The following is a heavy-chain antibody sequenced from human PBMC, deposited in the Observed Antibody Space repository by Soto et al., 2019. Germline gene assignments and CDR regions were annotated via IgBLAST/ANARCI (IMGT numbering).Heavy chain of an antibody. Sequence: ASVKVSCKASGYTITSHYMHWVRQAPGQGLEWMGVINPSGGSTSYAQKFQGRVTMTRDTSTSTVYMELSSLRSEDTAVYYCARGEIVGAPIFRNNYYGMDVWGQGTTVTVSS. CDR1: GYTITSHY. CDR3: ARGEIVGAPIFRNNYYGMDV. V-gene: IGHV1-46*01. CDR2: INPSGGST. D-gene: IGHD1-26*01. J-gene: IGHJ6*02.